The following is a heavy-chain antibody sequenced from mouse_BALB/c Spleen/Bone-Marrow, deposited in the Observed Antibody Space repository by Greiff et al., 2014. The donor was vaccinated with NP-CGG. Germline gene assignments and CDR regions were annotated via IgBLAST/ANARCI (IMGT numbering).Heavy chain of an antibody. J-gene: IGHJ3*01. Sequence: QVQLQQSGAELVKPGASVMMSCKASGYTFTSYNIHWVRQTPGLGLEWIGAVYPGNGDTSHNQRFKGKATLTADKSSNTAYMRFSSLTSEDSAVYSCARSGYGNYAWFPYWGQGTLVTVSA. D-gene: IGHD2-10*02. V-gene: IGHV1-12*01. CDR2: VYPGNGDT. CDR3: ARSGYGNYAWFPY. CDR1: GYTFTSYN.